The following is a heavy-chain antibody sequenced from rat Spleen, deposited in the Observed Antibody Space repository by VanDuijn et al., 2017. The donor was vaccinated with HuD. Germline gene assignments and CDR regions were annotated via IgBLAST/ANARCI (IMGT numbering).Heavy chain of an antibody. CDR1: GFSISSHG. D-gene: IGHD1-11*01. Sequence: QVHLKESGPGLVQPSQTLSLTCTVSGFSISSHGVIWVRQPPGKGLEWMGRMRYNGDTSYNSALKSRLSINRDTSKSQVFLKMNSLQTEDTAMYFCARNYGGSNWFAYWGQGTLVTVSS. V-gene: IGHV2-63*01. J-gene: IGHJ3*01. CDR2: MRYNGDT. CDR3: ARNYGGSNWFAY.